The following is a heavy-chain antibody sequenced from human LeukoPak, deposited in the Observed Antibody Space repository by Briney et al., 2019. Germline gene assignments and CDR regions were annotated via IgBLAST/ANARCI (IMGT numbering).Heavy chain of an antibody. D-gene: IGHD1-1*01. V-gene: IGHV4-39*07. CDR2: FYYSGST. J-gene: IGHJ4*02. CDR1: GGSITSSNYY. CDR3: ARVGTTGTTGDDY. Sequence: PSETLSLTCTVSGGSITSSNYYWGWIRQPPEKGLEWIGTFYYSGSTYYSPSLKSRVTISVDTSKNQFSLKLSSVTAADTAVYYCARVGTTGTTGDDYWGQGTLVTVSS.